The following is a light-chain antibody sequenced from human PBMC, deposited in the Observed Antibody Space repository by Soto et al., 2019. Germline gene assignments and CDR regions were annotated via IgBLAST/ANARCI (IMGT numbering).Light chain of an antibody. Sequence: QSALTQPPSVSGAPGQRVSISCTGSTSNIGAPYDVHWYQHLPGAAPKLLIYGDNNRPSGVPDRFSGSKSGTSASLAITSLQAGDEADYYCQSYDISLHNYVFGTGTKV. J-gene: IGLJ1*01. CDR3: QSYDISLHNYV. V-gene: IGLV1-40*01. CDR2: GDN. CDR1: TSNIGAPYD.